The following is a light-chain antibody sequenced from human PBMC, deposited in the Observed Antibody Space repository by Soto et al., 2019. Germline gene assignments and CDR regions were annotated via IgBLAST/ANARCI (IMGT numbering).Light chain of an antibody. J-gene: IGKJ2*01. CDR2: DAS. CDR3: QQYDNLPGYT. V-gene: IGKV1-33*01. CDR1: QHISKN. Sequence: DIPMTQSPSSLSASVGDRVTITCQASQHISKNLNWYQQKPGKAPKLLIYDASNLETGVPSRFSGSGSGTDFTFTISSLQPEDIATYYCQQYDNLPGYTFGQGTKLEIK.